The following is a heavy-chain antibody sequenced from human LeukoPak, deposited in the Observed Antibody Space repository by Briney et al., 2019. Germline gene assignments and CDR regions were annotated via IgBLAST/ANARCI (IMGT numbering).Heavy chain of an antibody. Sequence: SVKVSCKASGGTFSSYAISWVRQAPGQGLEWMGGIIPIFGTANYAQKFQGRVTITADESTSTAYMELSSLRSEDTAVYYCARDDHCSSTSCYSWFDPWGQGTLVTVSS. CDR2: IIPIFGTA. J-gene: IGHJ5*02. CDR1: GGTFSSYA. D-gene: IGHD2-2*02. V-gene: IGHV1-69*13. CDR3: ARDDHCSSTSCYSWFDP.